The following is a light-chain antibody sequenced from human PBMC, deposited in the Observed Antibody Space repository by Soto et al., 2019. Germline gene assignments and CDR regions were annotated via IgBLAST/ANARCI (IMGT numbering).Light chain of an antibody. CDR3: QQYNNYATWT. J-gene: IGKJ1*01. CDR2: DAS. CDR1: QSISSW. Sequence: DIQMTQSPSTLSASVGDRVTIPCRASQSISSWLAWYQQKPGKAPKLLIYDASSLESGVPSRFSGSGSGTEFTLTISSLQPDDFATYYCQQYNNYATWTFGQGTKVDI. V-gene: IGKV1-5*01.